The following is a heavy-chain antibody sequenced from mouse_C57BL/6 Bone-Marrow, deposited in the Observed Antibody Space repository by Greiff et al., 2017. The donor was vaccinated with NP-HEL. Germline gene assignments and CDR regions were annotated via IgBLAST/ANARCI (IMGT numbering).Heavy chain of an antibody. D-gene: IGHD2-5*01. V-gene: IGHV3-6*01. Sequence: EVHLVESGPGLVKPSQSLSLTCSVTGYSITSGYYWNWIRQFPGNKLEWMGYISYDGSNNYNPSLKNRISITRDTSKNQFFLKLNSVTTEDTATYYCARGAYYSNYGYFDVWGTGTTVTVSS. CDR2: ISYDGSN. J-gene: IGHJ1*03. CDR1: GYSITSGYY. CDR3: ARGAYYSNYGYFDV.